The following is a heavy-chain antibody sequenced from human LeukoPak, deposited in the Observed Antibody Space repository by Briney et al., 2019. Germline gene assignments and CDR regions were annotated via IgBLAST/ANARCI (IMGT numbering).Heavy chain of an antibody. V-gene: IGHV3-21*01. J-gene: IGHJ4*02. D-gene: IGHD3-10*01. CDR2: ISSSSSYI. CDR1: GFAFSSYS. CDR3: ARGLGPMALFDY. Sequence: GGCLRLSCAASGFAFSSYSMNWVRQAPGKGLEWVSSISSSSSYIYYADSVKGRFTISRDNAKNSLYLQMNSLRAEDTAVYYCARGLGPMALFDYWGQGTLVTVSS.